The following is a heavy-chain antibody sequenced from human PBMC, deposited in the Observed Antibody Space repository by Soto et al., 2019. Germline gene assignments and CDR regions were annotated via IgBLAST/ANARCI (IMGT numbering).Heavy chain of an antibody. CDR1: GYTFTGYY. D-gene: IGHD2-21*02. CDR3: ARGSVGVVTASPFDY. V-gene: IGHV1-2*02. J-gene: IGHJ4*02. Sequence: QVQLVQSGAEVKKPGASVKVSCKASGYTFTGYYMHWVRQAPGQGLEWMGWINPNSGGTNYAQKFQGRVTMTRDTSISTAYRELSRLRSDDTAVYYCARGSVGVVTASPFDYWGQGTLVTVSS. CDR2: INPNSGGT.